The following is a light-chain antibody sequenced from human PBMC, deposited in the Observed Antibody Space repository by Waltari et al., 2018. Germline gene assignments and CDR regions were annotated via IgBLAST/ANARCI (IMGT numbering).Light chain of an antibody. J-gene: IGLJ3*02. CDR3: QVWDNSSDHVV. CDR1: NIGYKG. CDR2: DDY. V-gene: IGLV3-21*04. Sequence: SYALAQPPSVSVAPGKTAKITCGGDNIGYKGVHWYQQKPGQAPLLVIYDDYDRPAGIPERFSGSNSGNTATLTISRVEAGDEADYYCQVWDNSSDHVVFGGGTKLTVL.